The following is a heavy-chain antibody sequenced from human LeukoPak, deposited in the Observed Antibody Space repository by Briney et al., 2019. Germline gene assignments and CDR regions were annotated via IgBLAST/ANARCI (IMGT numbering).Heavy chain of an antibody. CDR3: ARRRESQGSPGFADY. CDR1: GYSFTSYW. Sequence: PGESLKISCKGSGYSFTSYWVGWVRQMPGKGLEWMGIIYPGDSDTRYSPSFQGQVTISADKSISTAYLQWSSLKASDTAMYYCARRRESQGSPGFADYWGQGTLVTVSS. J-gene: IGHJ4*02. V-gene: IGHV5-51*01. D-gene: IGHD1-26*01. CDR2: IYPGDSDT.